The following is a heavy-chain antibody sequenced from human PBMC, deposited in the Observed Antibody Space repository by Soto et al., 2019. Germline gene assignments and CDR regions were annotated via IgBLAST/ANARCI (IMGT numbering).Heavy chain of an antibody. CDR3: ARREIQGPIDY. Sequence: SSETLSLTCAVCGYSISSSNWCGWIRQPPGKGLEWIGYIYYSGITYYNPSLKSRVTMSVGTSKNQFSLKLTSVTAVDTAVYYCARREIQGPIDYWGQGTLVTVSS. V-gene: IGHV4-28*01. D-gene: IGHD1-26*01. J-gene: IGHJ4*02. CDR2: IYYSGIT. CDR1: GYSISSSNW.